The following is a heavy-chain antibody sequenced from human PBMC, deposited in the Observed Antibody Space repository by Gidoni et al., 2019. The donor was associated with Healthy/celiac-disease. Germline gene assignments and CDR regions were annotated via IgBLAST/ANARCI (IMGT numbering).Heavy chain of an antibody. CDR3: AKSGGGYYNDY. Sequence: QVQLVESGGGVVQPGRSLRLSCAASGFTFSSYGMHWVRQAPGKGLEWVAVISYDGSNKYYADSVKGRFTISRDNSKNTLYLQMNSLRAEDTAVYYCAKSGGGYYNDYWGQGTLVTVSS. V-gene: IGHV3-30*18. CDR1: GFTFSSYG. J-gene: IGHJ4*02. D-gene: IGHD3-9*01. CDR2: ISYDGSNK.